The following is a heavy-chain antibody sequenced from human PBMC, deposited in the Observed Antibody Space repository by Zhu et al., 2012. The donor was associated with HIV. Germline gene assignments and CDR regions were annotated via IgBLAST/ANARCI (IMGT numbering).Heavy chain of an antibody. CDR3: AREPEDGYNYWYFDL. D-gene: IGHD5-24*01. CDR2: IYYSGST. CDR1: GGSISSYY. V-gene: IGHV4-59*01. J-gene: IGHJ2*01. Sequence: QVQLQESGPGLVKPSETLSPTCTVSGGSISSYYWSWIRQPPGKGLEWIGYIYYSGSTNYNPSLKSRVTISVDTSKNQFSLKLSSVTAADTAVYYCAREPEDGYNYWYFDLWGRGTLVTV.